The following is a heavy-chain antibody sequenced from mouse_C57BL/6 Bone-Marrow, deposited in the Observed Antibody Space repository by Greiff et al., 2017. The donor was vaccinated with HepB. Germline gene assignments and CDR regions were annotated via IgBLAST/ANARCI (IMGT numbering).Heavy chain of an antibody. CDR1: GYAFSSSW. CDR2: IYPGDGDT. CDR3: ARSQSSGWFAY. J-gene: IGHJ3*01. V-gene: IGHV1-82*01. D-gene: IGHD3-2*02. Sequence: VKLMESGPELVKPGASVKISCKASGYAFSSSWMNWVKQRPGKGLEWIGRIYPGDGDTNYNGKFKGKATLTADKSSSTAYMQLSSLTSEDSAVYFCARSQSSGWFAYWGQGTLVTVSA.